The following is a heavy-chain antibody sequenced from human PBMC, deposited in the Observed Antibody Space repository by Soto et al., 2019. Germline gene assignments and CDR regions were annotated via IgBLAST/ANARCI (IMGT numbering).Heavy chain of an antibody. D-gene: IGHD3-10*01. V-gene: IGHV4-59*08. CDR3: ARRYGGTFDY. CDR1: GGCISSYY. Sequence: PSETLSLTGTDSGGCISSYYWSWIRQPPGKGLEWIGYIYYSGSTNYNPSLKSRVTISVDTSKNQFSLKLSSVTAADTVVYYCARRYGGTFDYWGQGTLVTVS. J-gene: IGHJ4*02. CDR2: IYYSGST.